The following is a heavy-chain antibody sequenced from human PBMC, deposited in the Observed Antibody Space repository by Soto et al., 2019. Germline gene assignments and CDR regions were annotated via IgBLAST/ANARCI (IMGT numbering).Heavy chain of an antibody. J-gene: IGHJ5*02. CDR3: ARDRAVAGTKWLDP. V-gene: IGHV1-18*01. CDR1: GYTFTSYG. D-gene: IGHD6-19*01. Sequence: ASVKVSCKASGYTFTSYGISWVLQAPGQGLEWMGWISAYNGNTNYAQKLQGRVTMTTDTSTSTAYMELRSLRSDDTAVYYCARDRAVAGTKWLDPRGQGTLVTVSS. CDR2: ISAYNGNT.